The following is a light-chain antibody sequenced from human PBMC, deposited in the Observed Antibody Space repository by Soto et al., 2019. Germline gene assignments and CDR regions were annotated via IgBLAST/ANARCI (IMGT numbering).Light chain of an antibody. CDR3: QQFNTSPWT. CDR2: KAS. J-gene: IGKJ1*01. V-gene: IGKV1-5*03. CDR1: QSISSY. Sequence: DIQMTQSPSSLSASLGDRVTITCLASQSISSYLAWYQQKPGKAPKLLIYKASSLESGVPSRFSGSGSGTEFTLTISSLQPDDFATYYCQQFNTSPWTLGQGTKVDIK.